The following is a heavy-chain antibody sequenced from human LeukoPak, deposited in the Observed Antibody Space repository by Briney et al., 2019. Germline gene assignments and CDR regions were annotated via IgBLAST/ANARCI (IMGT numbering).Heavy chain of an antibody. CDR3: ASWLQRGSFDY. V-gene: IGHV3-21*01. CDR1: GFTFSSYS. D-gene: IGHD5-24*01. J-gene: IGHJ4*02. CDR2: ISSSSSYI. Sequence: GGSLRLSCAASGFTFSSYSMNWVRQAPGKGLEWVSSISSSSSYIYYADSVKGRFTISRDNAKNSLYLQMNSLRAEDTAVYYCASWLQRGSFDYSGQGTLVTVSS.